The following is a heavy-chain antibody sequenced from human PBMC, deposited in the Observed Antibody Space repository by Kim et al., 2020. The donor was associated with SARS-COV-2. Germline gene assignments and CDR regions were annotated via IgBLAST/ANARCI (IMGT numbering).Heavy chain of an antibody. CDR3: ARREGRMGAFDI. CDR1: GFTFSNYD. CDR2: IGTAGDP. D-gene: IGHD1-26*01. Sequence: GSLRLSCAASGFTFSNYDMHWVRQATGKGLEWVSAIGTAGDPFYPGSVKGRFTISRENAKNSLYLQMNSLRAGDTAVYYCARREGRMGAFDIWGQGTMVTVSS. J-gene: IGHJ3*02. V-gene: IGHV3-13*05.